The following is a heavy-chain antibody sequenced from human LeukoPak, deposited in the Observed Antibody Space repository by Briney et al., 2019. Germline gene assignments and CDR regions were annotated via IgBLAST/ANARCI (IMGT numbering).Heavy chain of an antibody. Sequence: SETLSLTCTVSGGSISSYYWSWIRQPPGKVLEWIGYIYYSGSTNYNPSLKSRVTISVDTSKNQFSLKLSSVTAADTAVYYCARRVEGAFDIWGQGTMVTVSS. CDR2: IYYSGST. J-gene: IGHJ3*02. CDR1: GGSISSYY. V-gene: IGHV4-59*08. CDR3: ARRVEGAFDI. D-gene: IGHD2-15*01.